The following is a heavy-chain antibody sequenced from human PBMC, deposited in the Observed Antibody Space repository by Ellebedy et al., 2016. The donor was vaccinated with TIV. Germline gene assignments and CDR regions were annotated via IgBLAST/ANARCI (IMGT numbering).Heavy chain of an antibody. CDR3: ARDSSIGVAGSGIYW. CDR2: IKQDGSEK. CDR1: GFTFSNYW. Sequence: GESLKISCAGSGFTFSNYWMTWVRQAPGKGLEWVANIKQDGSEKYYVESVKGRFTISRDNAKNALYLQMNSLRAEETAVYYCARDSSIGVAGSGIYWWGQGTLVTVSS. V-gene: IGHV3-7*03. D-gene: IGHD6-19*01. J-gene: IGHJ4*02.